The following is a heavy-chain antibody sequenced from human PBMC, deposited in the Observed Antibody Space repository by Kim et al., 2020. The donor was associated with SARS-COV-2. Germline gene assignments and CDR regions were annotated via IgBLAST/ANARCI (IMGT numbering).Heavy chain of an antibody. CDR1: GFTFSSYA. CDR3: AKVSGGGYVGPFDI. J-gene: IGHJ3*02. V-gene: IGHV3-30*18. D-gene: IGHD5-12*01. Sequence: GGSLRLSCAASGFTFSSYAMHWVRQAPGKGLEWVAVISYDGSNKYYADSVKGRFTISRDNSKNTLYLQMSSLRAEDTAVYYCAKVSGGGYVGPFDIWGQG. CDR2: ISYDGSNK.